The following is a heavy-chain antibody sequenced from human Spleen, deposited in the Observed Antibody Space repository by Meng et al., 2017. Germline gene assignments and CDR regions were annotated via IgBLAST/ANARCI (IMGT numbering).Heavy chain of an antibody. CDR3: ARDLPDTVMVRWSDYYYYGMDV. J-gene: IGHJ6*02. CDR2: ISAYTGNT. Sequence: ASVKVSCKASGYTFTSYGISWVRQAPGQGLEWMGWISAYTGNTNYAPKVQDRVTMTTDTSTSTAYMELRSLRSDDTAVYYCARDLPDTVMVRWSDYYYYGMDVWGQGTTVTVSS. D-gene: IGHD5-18*01. CDR1: GYTFTSYG. V-gene: IGHV1-18*01.